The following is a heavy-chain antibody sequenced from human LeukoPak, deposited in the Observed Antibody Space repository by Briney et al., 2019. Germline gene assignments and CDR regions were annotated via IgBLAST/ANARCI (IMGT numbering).Heavy chain of an antibody. D-gene: IGHD3-22*01. CDR1: GYSFTTYW. CDR2: IYPGDSDT. V-gene: IGHV5-51*01. Sequence: GESPKISCKGSGYSFTTYWIGWVRQMPGKGLEWMGIIYPGDSDTRYSPSFQGQVTISADKSISTAYLQWSSLKASDTAMYYCATETFYYDSSGYGDAFDIWGQGTMVTVSS. J-gene: IGHJ3*02. CDR3: ATETFYYDSSGYGDAFDI.